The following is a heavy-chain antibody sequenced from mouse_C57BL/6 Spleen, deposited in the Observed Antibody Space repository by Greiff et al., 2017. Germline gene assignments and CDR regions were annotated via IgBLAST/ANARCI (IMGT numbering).Heavy chain of an antibody. CDR1: GYTFTSYW. CDR2: IDPADSYT. J-gene: IGHJ1*03. V-gene: IGHV1-69*01. Sequence: VQLQQPGAELVMPGASVKLSCKASGYTFTSYWMHWVKQRPGQGLEWIGEIDPADSYTNYNQKFKGKTTLTVDKSSSTAYMQLSSLTSEDSAVYDGARDYYGSENWYFDDWGTGTTVTVSS. D-gene: IGHD1-1*01. CDR3: ARDYYGSENWYFDD.